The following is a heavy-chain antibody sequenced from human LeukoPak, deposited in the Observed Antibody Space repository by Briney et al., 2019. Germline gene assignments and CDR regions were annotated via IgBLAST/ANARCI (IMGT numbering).Heavy chain of an antibody. CDR3: ARDQDYGFTY. D-gene: IGHD4-17*01. Sequence: GGSLRLSCAASGFTFSSYSMNWVLQAPGKGPEWISWITGSSSTIIYADSVKGRFIISRDNAKNSLYLQMNSLRAEDTAVYYCARDQDYGFTYWGQGILVTVSS. CDR2: ITGSSSTI. V-gene: IGHV3-48*01. J-gene: IGHJ4*02. CDR1: GFTFSSYS.